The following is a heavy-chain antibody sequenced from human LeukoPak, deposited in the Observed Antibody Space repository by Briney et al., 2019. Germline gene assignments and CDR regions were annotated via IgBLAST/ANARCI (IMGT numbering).Heavy chain of an antibody. CDR3: ARGLWWGPGWFDP. V-gene: IGHV4-59*01. CDR1: GGSISSYY. J-gene: IGHJ5*02. Sequence: NPSETLSLTCTVSGGSISSYYWSWIRQPPGKGLEWIGYIYYSGSTNYNPSLKSRVTISVDTSKNQFSLKLSSVTAADTAVYYCARGLWWGPGWFDPWGQGTLVTVSS. D-gene: IGHD2-21*02. CDR2: IYYSGST.